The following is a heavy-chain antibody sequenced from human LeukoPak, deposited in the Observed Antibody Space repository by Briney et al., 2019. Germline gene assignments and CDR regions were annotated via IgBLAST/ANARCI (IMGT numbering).Heavy chain of an antibody. J-gene: IGHJ6*02. V-gene: IGHV3-66*01. CDR3: ARRLERLFEYYYYGMDA. CDR1: GFTFSSNY. CDR2: IYSGGST. Sequence: GGSLRLSCAASGFTFSSNYMGWVRQAPGKGLEWVSVIYSGGSTYYADSVKGRFTISRDNAKNTLYLQMNSLRAEDTAVYYCARRLERLFEYYYYGMDAWGQGTTVTVSS. D-gene: IGHD1-1*01.